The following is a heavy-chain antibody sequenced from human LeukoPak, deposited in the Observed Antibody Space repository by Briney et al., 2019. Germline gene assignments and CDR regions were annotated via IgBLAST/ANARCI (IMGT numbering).Heavy chain of an antibody. D-gene: IGHD2-2*01. V-gene: IGHV4-59*01. CDR3: AKALHIVVVPANFDY. CDR2: SYHRGST. Sequence: PSETLSLTCTVSGGSISSYYWSWIRQPPGKGLEWIGWSYHRGSTSYNPSLKSRVAISVDTSKNQFSLKLSSVTAADTAVYYCAKALHIVVVPANFDYWGHGTLVTVSP. J-gene: IGHJ4*01. CDR1: GGSISSYY.